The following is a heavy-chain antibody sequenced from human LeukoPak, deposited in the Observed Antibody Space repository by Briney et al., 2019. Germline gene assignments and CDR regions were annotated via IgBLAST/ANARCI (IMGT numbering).Heavy chain of an antibody. V-gene: IGHV4-4*07. J-gene: IGHJ5*02. CDR1: GGTISSYY. CDR3: VRDRRDGYPTWFAA. CDR2: IYTSGST. D-gene: IGHD5-24*01. Sequence: SETLSLTCTVSGGTISSYYWSWIRQPAGKGLEWIARIYTSGSTNYNPSLKSRVTILVDTSTNKSSLTPSSVTAADTPAYYSVRDRRDGYPTWFAAWSQGTLVT.